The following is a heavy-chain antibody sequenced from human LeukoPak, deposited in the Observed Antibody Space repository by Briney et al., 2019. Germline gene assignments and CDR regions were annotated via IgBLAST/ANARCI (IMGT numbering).Heavy chain of an antibody. J-gene: IGHJ4*02. CDR1: GYTFTDYY. CDR2: INPIFGAA. Sequence: ASVKVSCKASGYTFTDYYIHWVRQAPGQGLEWMGWINPIFGAANYAQKFQDRVTITADKSTNTFYMELSRLRFEDTAVYYCARDLRFGDYWGQGTLVTVSS. CDR3: ARDLRFGDY. D-gene: IGHD3-10*01. V-gene: IGHV1-69*06.